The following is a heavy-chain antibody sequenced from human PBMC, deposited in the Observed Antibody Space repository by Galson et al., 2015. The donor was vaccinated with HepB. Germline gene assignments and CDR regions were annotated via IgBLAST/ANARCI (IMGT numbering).Heavy chain of an antibody. CDR1: GFSFSNYN. Sequence: SLRLSCAASGFSFSNYNLNWVRQAPGKGLEWISYISFSTSTIYYADAVKGRFTISRDNAKNSLYLQMSSLRAEDTAVYFCTRGRADMDVWGRGTTVIVSS. J-gene: IGHJ6*03. V-gene: IGHV3-48*01. CDR3: TRGRADMDV. CDR2: ISFSTSTI. D-gene: IGHD4/OR15-4a*01.